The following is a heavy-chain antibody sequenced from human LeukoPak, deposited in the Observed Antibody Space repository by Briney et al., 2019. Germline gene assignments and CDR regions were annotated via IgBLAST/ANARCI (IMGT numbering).Heavy chain of an antibody. Sequence: PGGSLRLSCAASGFTFSSYAMSWVRQAPGKGLEWVSAISGSGGSTYCADSVKGRFTISRDNSKNTLYLQMNSLRAEDTAVYYCAKFGTSSGWYGEDYFDYWGQGTLVTVSS. V-gene: IGHV3-23*01. CDR2: ISGSGGST. D-gene: IGHD6-19*01. J-gene: IGHJ4*02. CDR3: AKFGTSSGWYGEDYFDY. CDR1: GFTFSSYA.